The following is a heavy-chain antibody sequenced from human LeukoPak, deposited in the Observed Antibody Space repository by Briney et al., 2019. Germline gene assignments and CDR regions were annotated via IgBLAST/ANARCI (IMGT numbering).Heavy chain of an antibody. CDR2: ISSSSSYI. CDR1: GFTFSSYS. Sequence: GGSLRLSCAASGFTFSSYSMYWVRQAPGKGLEWVSSISSSSSYIYYADSVKGRFTISRDNAKNSLYLQMNSLRAEDTAVYYCARQAHYDILTGSDYWGQGTLVTVSS. V-gene: IGHV3-21*01. CDR3: ARQAHYDILTGSDY. J-gene: IGHJ4*02. D-gene: IGHD3-9*01.